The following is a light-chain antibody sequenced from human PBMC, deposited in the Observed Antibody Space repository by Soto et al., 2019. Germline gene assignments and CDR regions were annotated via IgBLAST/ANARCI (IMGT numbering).Light chain of an antibody. Sequence: DIQMTQSPSSLSASVGDRVTITCRASQSISSYLNWYQQKPGEAPKLLIYAPSSLQSGVPSRFSGSGSGIYFTLTISSLQPEDFATYYCQQSYSTPLTFGGGTKVEIK. J-gene: IGKJ4*01. CDR3: QQSYSTPLT. V-gene: IGKV1-39*01. CDR1: QSISSY. CDR2: APS.